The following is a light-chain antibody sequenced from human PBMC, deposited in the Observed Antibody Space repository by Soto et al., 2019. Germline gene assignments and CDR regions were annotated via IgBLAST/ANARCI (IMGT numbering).Light chain of an antibody. Sequence: QSALTQPPSASGSPGQSVTISCTGTSSDVGGYNYVSWYQQHPGKAPKPMIYEVSKRPSGVPDRFCGSKSGNTASLTVSGLQAEDEADYDCSSYAGSNNHVVFGGGTTLTVL. J-gene: IGLJ2*01. CDR2: EVS. CDR3: SSYAGSNNHVV. V-gene: IGLV2-8*01. CDR1: SSDVGGYNY.